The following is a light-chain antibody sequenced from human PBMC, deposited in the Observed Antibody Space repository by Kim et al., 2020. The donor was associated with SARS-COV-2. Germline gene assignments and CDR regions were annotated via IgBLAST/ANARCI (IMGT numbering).Light chain of an antibody. CDR2: GAS. J-gene: IGKJ1*01. CDR3: QQFNNGRT. CDR1: QSVSNN. V-gene: IGKV3-15*01. Sequence: SVSAGERASLSCRASQSVSNNVAWYQQKPGQAPRVLIYGASTRATGIPARFNGSGSGTDFTLTISSLQSEDFAVYYCQQFNNGRTFGQGTRVDIK.